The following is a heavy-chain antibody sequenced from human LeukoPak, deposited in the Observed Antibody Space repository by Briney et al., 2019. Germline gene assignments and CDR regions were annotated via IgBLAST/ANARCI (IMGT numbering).Heavy chain of an antibody. Sequence: PGGSLRLSCAASGFTFSDYSMNWVRQAPGKGLEWVSAISGSGGSTYYADSVKGRFTISRDNSKNTLYLQMNSLRAEDTAVYYCAHISSSWPDYWGQGTLVTVSS. J-gene: IGHJ4*02. D-gene: IGHD6-13*01. CDR3: AHISSSWPDY. CDR1: GFTFSDYS. V-gene: IGHV3-23*01. CDR2: ISGSGGST.